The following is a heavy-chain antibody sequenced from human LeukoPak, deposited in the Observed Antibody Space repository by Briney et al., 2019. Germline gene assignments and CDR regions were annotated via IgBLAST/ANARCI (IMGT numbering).Heavy chain of an antibody. J-gene: IGHJ6*03. V-gene: IGHV1-18*01. D-gene: IGHD1-26*01. CDR1: GYTFTSYG. CDR2: ISAYNGNT. Sequence: ASVKVSCKASGYTFTSYGISWVRQAPGQGLEWMGWISAYNGNTNYAQKLQGRVTMTTDTSTSTAYMELRSLRSDDTAVYYCARSWEPDTYYYYMDVWGQGTLVTVSS. CDR3: ARSWEPDTYYYYMDV.